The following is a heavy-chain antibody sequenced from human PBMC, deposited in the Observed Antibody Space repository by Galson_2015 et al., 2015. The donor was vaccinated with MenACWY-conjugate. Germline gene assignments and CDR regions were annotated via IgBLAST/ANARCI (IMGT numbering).Heavy chain of an antibody. CDR2: IKGTTVGGTT. CDR3: TTDLRWDGGDY. Sequence: SLRLSCAVSGLTFSSAWINWVRQAPGKGLEWIGRIKGTTVGGTTDYGAPVGGRFTISRDDSKNTIYLQMNSLQSDDTAVYYCTTDLRWDGGDYWGQGTLVTVST. CDR1: GLTFSSAW. D-gene: IGHD1-26*01. V-gene: IGHV3-15*01. J-gene: IGHJ4*02.